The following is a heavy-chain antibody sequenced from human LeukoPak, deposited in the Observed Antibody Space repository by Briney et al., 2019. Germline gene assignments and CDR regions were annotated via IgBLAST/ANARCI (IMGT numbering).Heavy chain of an antibody. V-gene: IGHV4-31*11. J-gene: IGHJ5*02. CDR1: GGSFSGYY. CDR2: IYYSGST. CDR3: AREGRDYDSSGYYDWFDP. Sequence: SETLSLTCAVYGGSFSGYYWSWIRQHPGKGLEWIGYIYYSGSTYYNPSLKSRVTISVDTSKNQFSLKLSSVTAADTAVYYCAREGRDYDSSGYYDWFDPWGQGTLVTVSS. D-gene: IGHD3-22*01.